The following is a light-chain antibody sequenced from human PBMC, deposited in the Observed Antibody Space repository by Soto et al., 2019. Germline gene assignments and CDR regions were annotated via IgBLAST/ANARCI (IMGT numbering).Light chain of an antibody. CDR3: QQYDNWPWT. J-gene: IGKJ1*01. CDR2: GAS. Sequence: EIVMTQSPATLSVSPGGRATLSCRASQTISGTLAWYQQKPGQAPRLLIHGASTRAPGFPARFSGSGSGTDFTHTISSRQSEDFAVYYCQQYDNWPWTVGQGTKVEIK. CDR1: QTISGT. V-gene: IGKV3-15*01.